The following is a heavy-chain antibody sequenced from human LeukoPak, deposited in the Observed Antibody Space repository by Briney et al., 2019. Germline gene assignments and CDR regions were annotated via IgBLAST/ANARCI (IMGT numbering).Heavy chain of an antibody. CDR2: IYYSGST. D-gene: IGHD3-10*01. CDR3: ARSPPVPSYYYGYFDY. J-gene: IGHJ4*02. Sequence: EPSETLSLTCNVSNGSINRVGSCWNWIRQHPGKGLEWIGYIYYSGSTNYNPSLKSRVTISVDTSKNQFSLKLSSVTAADTAVYYCARSPPVPSYYYGYFDYWGQGTLVTVSS. V-gene: IGHV4-61*08. CDR1: NGSINRVGSC.